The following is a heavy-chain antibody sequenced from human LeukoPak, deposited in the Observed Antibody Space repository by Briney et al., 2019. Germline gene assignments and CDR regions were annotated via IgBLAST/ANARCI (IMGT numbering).Heavy chain of an antibody. Sequence: GGSLGLSCAASGFTFSNYWVHWVPQAPGKGLVWVSRINRDGSTTNYADSVKGRFTASRDNAKNTLNLQMNSLRAEDTAVYYCARDRKSGESSEIDFWGQGTLVTVSS. CDR1: GFTFSNYW. V-gene: IGHV3-74*01. D-gene: IGHD3-10*01. CDR2: INRDGSTT. CDR3: ARDRKSGESSEIDF. J-gene: IGHJ4*02.